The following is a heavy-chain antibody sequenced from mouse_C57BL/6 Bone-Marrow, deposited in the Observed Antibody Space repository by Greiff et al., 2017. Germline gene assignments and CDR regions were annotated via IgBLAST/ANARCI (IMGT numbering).Heavy chain of an antibody. Sequence: VQLQQSGPGLVQPSQCLSITCTVSGFSLTGYGVHWVRQSPGKGLEWLGVIWSGGSTDYNAAFISRLIISKDNSKSQVFFKMNSLQADDTAIYYCARRNYGSPWYFDVWGTGTTVTVSS. CDR1: GFSLTGYG. CDR3: ARRNYGSPWYFDV. CDR2: IWSGGST. J-gene: IGHJ1*03. D-gene: IGHD1-1*01. V-gene: IGHV2-2*01.